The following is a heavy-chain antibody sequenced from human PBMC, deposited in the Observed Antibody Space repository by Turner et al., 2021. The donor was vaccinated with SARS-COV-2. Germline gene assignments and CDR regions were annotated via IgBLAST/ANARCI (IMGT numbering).Heavy chain of an antibody. J-gene: IGHJ4*02. CDR3: AGDYHFDY. Sequence: EVQLVESGGGLVMPGGSLRLSCAASGFTFSSFGMNGVRQAPGKGLEWVSSISSGSTYRCYAVSVKGRFTISRDNAKNSLYLQMNSLRAEDTAVYYCAGDYHFDYWGQGTLVTVSS. CDR2: ISSGSTYR. CDR1: GFTFSSFG. V-gene: IGHV3-21*01.